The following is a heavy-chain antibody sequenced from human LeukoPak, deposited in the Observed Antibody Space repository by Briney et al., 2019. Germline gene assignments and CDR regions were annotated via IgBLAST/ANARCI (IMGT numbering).Heavy chain of an antibody. CDR2: IRYDGSNK. CDR1: GFTFSNYG. V-gene: IGHV3-30*02. J-gene: IGHJ4*02. D-gene: IGHD1-26*01. CDR3: ARDLRSLSGSYDY. Sequence: GGSLRLSCAASGFTFSNYGLHWVRQAPGKGLEWVAFIRYDGSNKEYADSVKGRFTISRDNSKNTLYLQMNSLRAEDTAVYYCARDLRSLSGSYDYWGQGTLVTVSS.